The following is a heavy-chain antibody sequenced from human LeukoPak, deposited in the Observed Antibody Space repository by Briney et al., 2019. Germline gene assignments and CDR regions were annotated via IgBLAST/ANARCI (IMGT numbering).Heavy chain of an antibody. Sequence: PGGSLRLSCAASGFTFSSDWMHWVRQAPGKGLMWVSRINSDGSSTAYADYVKGRFTISRDNAKNTLYLQMNSLRAEDTAVYYRARPHDTVPTGYWGQGTLVTVSS. D-gene: IGHD4-17*01. CDR3: ARPHDTVPTGY. CDR2: INSDGSST. V-gene: IGHV3-74*01. J-gene: IGHJ4*02. CDR1: GFTFSSDW.